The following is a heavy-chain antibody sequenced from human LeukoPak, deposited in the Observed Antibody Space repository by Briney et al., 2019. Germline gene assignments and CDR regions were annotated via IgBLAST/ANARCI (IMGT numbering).Heavy chain of an antibody. V-gene: IGHV4-39*01. D-gene: IGHD2-2*01. J-gene: IGHJ3*02. CDR2: IYYSGST. CDR3: ARTYCSSTSCSGDAFDI. Sequence: SETLSLSCTVSGGSISSSSYYWGWIRQPPGKGLEWIGSIYYSGSTYYNPSLKSRVTISVDTSKNQFSLKLSSVTAADTAVYYCARTYCSSTSCSGDAFDIWGQGTMVTVSS. CDR1: GGSISSSSYY.